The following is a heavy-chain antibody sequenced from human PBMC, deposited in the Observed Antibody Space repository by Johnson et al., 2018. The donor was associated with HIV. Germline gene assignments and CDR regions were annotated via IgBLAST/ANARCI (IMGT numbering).Heavy chain of an antibody. CDR3: AREWGVMTFGGVIPRNAFDI. D-gene: IGHD3-16*01. CDR1: GFTFDDYG. J-gene: IGHJ3*02. CDR2: MNWNGGST. V-gene: IGHV3-20*04. Sequence: VQLVESGGGVVRPGGSLRLSCAASGFTFDDYGLSWVRQAPGKGLEWVSGMNWNGGSTSYAASVQGRYTISTDKAKNTLHLKMNSLRVEDTAVYYCAREWGVMTFGGVIPRNAFDIWGQGTMVTVSS.